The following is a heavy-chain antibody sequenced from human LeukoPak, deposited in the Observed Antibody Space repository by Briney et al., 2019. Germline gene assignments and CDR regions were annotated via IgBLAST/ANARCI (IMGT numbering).Heavy chain of an antibody. CDR3: ARGAGYCSSTSCYGTGPSFDY. J-gene: IGHJ4*02. V-gene: IGHV4-34*01. CDR1: DGSFSGYY. Sequence: SETLSLTCAVYDGSFSGYYWSWIRQPPGKGLEWIGEINHSGSTNYNPSLKSRVTISVDTSKNQFSLKLSSVTAADTAVYYCARGAGYCSSTSCYGTGPSFDYWGQGTLVTVSS. CDR2: INHSGST. D-gene: IGHD2-2*01.